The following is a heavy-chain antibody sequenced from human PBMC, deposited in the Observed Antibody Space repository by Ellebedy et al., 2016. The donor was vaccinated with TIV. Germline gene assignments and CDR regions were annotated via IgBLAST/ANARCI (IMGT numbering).Heavy chain of an antibody. D-gene: IGHD1-14*01. CDR2: VSYDGGNR. CDR3: SRQGGPTGVIDH. V-gene: IGHV3-30-3*01. CDR1: GFTFSNYA. Sequence: PGGSLRLSCEASGFTFSNYAVHWIRQAPGKGLEWVAVVSYDGGNRHYTDSVRGRFTISRDNSKNTLFLQMNSLSPEDTAVYFCSRQGGPTGVIDHWGQGTLVIVSS. J-gene: IGHJ4*02.